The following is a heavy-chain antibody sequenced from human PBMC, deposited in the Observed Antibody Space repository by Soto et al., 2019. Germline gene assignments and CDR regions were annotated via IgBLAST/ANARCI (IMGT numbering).Heavy chain of an antibody. CDR3: ARDSRNYSSGWYDPNWFDP. Sequence: GGSLRLSCAASGFTFSDYYMSWILQAPGKGLEWVSYISSSSSYTNYADSVKGRFTISRDNAKNSLYLQMNSLRAEDTAVYYCARDSRNYSSGWYDPNWFDPWGQGTLVTVSS. D-gene: IGHD6-19*01. CDR1: GFTFSDYY. J-gene: IGHJ5*02. V-gene: IGHV3-11*06. CDR2: ISSSSSYT.